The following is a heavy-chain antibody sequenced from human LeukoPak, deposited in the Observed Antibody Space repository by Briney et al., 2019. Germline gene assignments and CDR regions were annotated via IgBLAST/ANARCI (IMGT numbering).Heavy chain of an antibody. D-gene: IGHD6-13*01. Sequence: SETLSLTCTVSGGSISSYYWSWIRQPPGKGLEWIGYIYYSGSTNYNPSLKSRATISIDTSKNQFSLQLSSVTAADTAVYYCARYAGYSSSWYKGGGPFDYWGQGTLVTVSS. CDR3: ARYAGYSSSWYKGGGPFDY. J-gene: IGHJ4*02. CDR1: GGSISSYY. V-gene: IGHV4-59*08. CDR2: IYYSGST.